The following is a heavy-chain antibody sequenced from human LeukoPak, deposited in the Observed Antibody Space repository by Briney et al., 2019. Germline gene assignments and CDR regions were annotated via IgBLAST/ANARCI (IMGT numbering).Heavy chain of an antibody. Sequence: SGGSTIYALKFQGRVTMTRDTSTSTVYMELSSLRSEDTAVYYCASDESSSWSPYWYFDLWGRGTLVTVSS. V-gene: IGHV1-46*01. CDR3: ASDESSSWSPYWYFDL. J-gene: IGHJ2*01. D-gene: IGHD6-13*01. CDR2: SGGST.